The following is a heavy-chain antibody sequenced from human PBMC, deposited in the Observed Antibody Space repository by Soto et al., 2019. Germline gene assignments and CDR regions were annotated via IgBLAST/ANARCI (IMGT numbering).Heavy chain of an antibody. J-gene: IGHJ4*02. V-gene: IGHV4-34*01. CDR1: GGSFSGYY. Sequence: LSLTCAVYGGSFSGYYWSWIRQPPGKGLEWIGEINHSGSTNYNPSLKSRVTISVDTSKNQFSLKLSSVTAADTAVYYCARGFPLAAAGTHFDYWGQGTLVTVSS. D-gene: IGHD6-13*01. CDR2: INHSGST. CDR3: ARGFPLAAAGTHFDY.